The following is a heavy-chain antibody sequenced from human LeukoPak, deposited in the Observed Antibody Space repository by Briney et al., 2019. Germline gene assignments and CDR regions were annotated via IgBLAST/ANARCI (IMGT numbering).Heavy chain of an antibody. D-gene: IGHD6-6*01. J-gene: IGHJ5*02. CDR2: MNPNSGNT. Sequence: ASVKVSCKASGYTFTSYDINWVRQATGQGLEWMGWMNPNSGNTGYAQKFQGRVTTTRNTSISTAYMELSSLRSEDTAVYYCARGPWQLVWFDPWGQGTLVTVSS. CDR1: GYTFTSYD. CDR3: ARGPWQLVWFDP. V-gene: IGHV1-8*01.